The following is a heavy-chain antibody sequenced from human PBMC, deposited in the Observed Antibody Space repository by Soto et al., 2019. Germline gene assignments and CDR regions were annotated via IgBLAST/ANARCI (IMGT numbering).Heavy chain of an antibody. CDR2: IFSNDEK. D-gene: IGHD3-10*01. Sequence: QVTLKESGPVLVKPTETLTLTCTVSGFSLSNARMGVSWIRQPPGKALEWLAHIFSNDEKSYSTSLKSRLTISKDTSKSQVVLTMTNMDPVDTATYYCARIAYYYGSGSYYPTPLEFDYWGQGTLVTVSS. CDR1: GFSLSNARMG. V-gene: IGHV2-26*01. J-gene: IGHJ4*02. CDR3: ARIAYYYGSGSYYPTPLEFDY.